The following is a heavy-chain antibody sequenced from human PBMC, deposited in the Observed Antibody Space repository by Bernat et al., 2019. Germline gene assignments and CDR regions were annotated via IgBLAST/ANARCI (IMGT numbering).Heavy chain of an antibody. D-gene: IGHD3-16*01. CDR3: ARDRNYAPFDP. CDR1: GFAFSTYW. J-gene: IGHJ5*02. V-gene: IGHV3-74*01. Sequence: EVQLVESGGGLVQPGGSLRLSCAASGFAFSTYWMHWVRQAPGKGLVWVSRIKGDGSGTTYADAVKGRFTISRDKTKNTLNLQMNTLCAEATAVYYCARDRNYAPFDPWGQGTLVTVSS. CDR2: IKGDGSGT.